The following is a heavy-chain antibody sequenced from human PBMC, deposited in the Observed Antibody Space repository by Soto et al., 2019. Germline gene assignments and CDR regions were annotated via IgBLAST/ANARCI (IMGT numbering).Heavy chain of an antibody. D-gene: IGHD2-15*01. Sequence: QVRLHESGPGLVKPSQTLSLTCSVSGGSISGDYYWSWIRQSPEKGLEWIGYIYYSGSSYSNPALQSRLRMSLDTSKNQCSLKLRSVTAADTAVYYGARGGARWPGYFDSWGQGALVAFSS. CDR1: GGSISGDYY. CDR3: ARGGARWPGYFDS. V-gene: IGHV4-30-4*08. CDR2: IYYSGSS. J-gene: IGHJ4*02.